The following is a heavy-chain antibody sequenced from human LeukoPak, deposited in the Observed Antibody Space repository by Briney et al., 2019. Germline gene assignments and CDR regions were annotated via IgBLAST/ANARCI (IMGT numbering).Heavy chain of an antibody. CDR2: INPNSGGT. V-gene: IGHV1-2*02. Sequence: ASAKVSCKASGYTFTGYYMHWVRQAPGQGLEWMGWINPNSGGTNYAQKFQGRVTMTRDTSISTAYMELSRLRSDDTAVYYCARGMRYFDWLLRIDAFDIWGQGTMVTVSS. CDR3: ARGMRYFDWLLRIDAFDI. D-gene: IGHD3-9*01. J-gene: IGHJ3*02. CDR1: GYTFTGYY.